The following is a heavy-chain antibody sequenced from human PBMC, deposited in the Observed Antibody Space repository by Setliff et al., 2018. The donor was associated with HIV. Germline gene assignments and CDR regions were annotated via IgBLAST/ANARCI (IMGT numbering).Heavy chain of an antibody. CDR1: GDSISSYY. Sequence: SETLSLTCTVSGDSISSYYWSWIRQPPGKGLEWIGYIYTSGITDYNPSLKSRVTISGDTSKNQFSLKLSSVTAADTAVYYCARHYGAVKSVVTVVAKYFPHWGQGTLVTVSS. J-gene: IGHJ1*01. V-gene: IGHV4-4*08. CDR3: ARHYGAVKSVVTVVAKYFPH. CDR2: IYTSGIT. D-gene: IGHD2-21*02.